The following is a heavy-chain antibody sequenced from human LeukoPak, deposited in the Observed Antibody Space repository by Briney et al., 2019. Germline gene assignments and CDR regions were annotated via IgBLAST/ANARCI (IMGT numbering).Heavy chain of an antibody. CDR1: GASISSYY. J-gene: IGHJ4*02. CDR2: IYYSGST. Sequence: SETLSLTCTVSGASISSYYWSWIRQPPGKGLEWIGHIYYSGSTNYSPSLKGRVTTSVDPSKNQFSLKLSSMTAADSAVYYCARGPLGSFSSWGQGTLVTVSS. V-gene: IGHV4-59*01. D-gene: IGHD3-3*02. CDR3: ARGPLGSFSS.